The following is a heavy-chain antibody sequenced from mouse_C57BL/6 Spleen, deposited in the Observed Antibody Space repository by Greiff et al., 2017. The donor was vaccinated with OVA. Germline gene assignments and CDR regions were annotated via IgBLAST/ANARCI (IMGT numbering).Heavy chain of an antibody. D-gene: IGHD2-4*01. CDR2: IYPRDGST. V-gene: IGHV1-78*01. J-gene: IGHJ1*03. CDR3: ARDNYDFHWYFDV. CDR1: GYTFTDHA. Sequence: VQLQQSDAELVKPGASVKLSCKASGYTFTDHAIHWMKQRPEQGLEWIGYIYPRDGSTKYNEKFKGKATLTADNSSSTAYMQLNSLTSEDSAVYVCARDNYDFHWYFDVWGTGTTVTVSS.